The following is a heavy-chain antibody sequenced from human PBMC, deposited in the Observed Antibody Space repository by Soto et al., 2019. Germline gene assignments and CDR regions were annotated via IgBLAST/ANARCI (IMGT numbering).Heavy chain of an antibody. CDR3: ARTSAAGKYYDGMDV. J-gene: IGHJ6*02. CDR1: GDSFTSYR. Sequence: GESLKISCKGSGDSFTSYRIGWVRKMPGKGLEWMGIIYPGESNTRYSPSFQGQVTISADKSISTAYLQWSSLKASDTAMYYCARTSAAGKYYDGMDVWGQGTTVTVSS. CDR2: IYPGESNT. V-gene: IGHV5-51*01. D-gene: IGHD6-13*01.